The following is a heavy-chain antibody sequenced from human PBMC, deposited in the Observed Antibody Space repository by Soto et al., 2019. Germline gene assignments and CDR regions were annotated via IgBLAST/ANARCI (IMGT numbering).Heavy chain of an antibody. V-gene: IGHV4-61*01. J-gene: IGHJ5*02. CDR3: ARYGSGSYYNPGSWFDP. Sequence: PSETLSVTCTVSGGSVSSGSYYWSWIRQPPGKGLEWIGYIYYSGSTNYNPSLKSRVTISVDTSKNQFSLKLSSVTAAGTAVYYCARYGSGSYYNPGSWFDPWGQGTLVTVSS. CDR2: IYYSGST. CDR1: GGSVSSGSYY. D-gene: IGHD3-10*01.